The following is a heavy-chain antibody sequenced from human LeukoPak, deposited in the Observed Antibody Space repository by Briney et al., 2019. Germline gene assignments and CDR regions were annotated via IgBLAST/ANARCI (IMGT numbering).Heavy chain of an antibody. V-gene: IGHV4-31*03. CDR3: ARQGNHYSYYFDY. J-gene: IGHJ4*02. CDR2: INYSGTT. Sequence: SQTLSLTCTVSGYSITSGGYYWSWIRQHPGKGLEWIGYINYSGTTNYNPSLKSRVTISMDTSKNQFSLRLSSVTTADTAIYYCARQGNHYSYYFDYWGQGTLVTVSS. CDR1: GYSITSGGYY. D-gene: IGHD3-10*01.